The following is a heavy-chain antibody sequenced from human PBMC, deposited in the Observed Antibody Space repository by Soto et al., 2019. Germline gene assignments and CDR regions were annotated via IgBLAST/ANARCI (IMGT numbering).Heavy chain of an antibody. Sequence: QVQLVESGGGLVKPGGSLRLSCVGSVFTLSDYYLSWIRQAPGKGLEWVSYISSSGTIDNYADSVKGRFTVSRDNAKNSLFLQMNGLRAEDTAVYYCARRTMGNYYYMDVWGIGTTVTVSS. J-gene: IGHJ6*03. CDR3: ARRTMGNYYYMDV. V-gene: IGHV3-11*01. D-gene: IGHD3-10*01. CDR1: VFTLSDYY. CDR2: ISSSGTID.